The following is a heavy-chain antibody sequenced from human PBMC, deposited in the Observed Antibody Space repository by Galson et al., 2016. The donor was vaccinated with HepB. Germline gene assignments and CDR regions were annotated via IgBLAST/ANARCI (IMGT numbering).Heavy chain of an antibody. J-gene: IGHJ6*01. V-gene: IGHV2-5*02. Sequence: PALVKPTQTLTLTCTFSGFSLTTYGVGVGWIRQPPGRALEWLAVVYWDDDKRFSTSLKSRLTITKDTSKNQVILTMTNMDPGDTGTYYCVHRLFGSVHSMGVWGQGTTVTVSS. D-gene: IGHD3-3*01. CDR2: VYWDDDK. CDR1: GFSLTTYGVG. CDR3: VHRLFGSVHSMGV.